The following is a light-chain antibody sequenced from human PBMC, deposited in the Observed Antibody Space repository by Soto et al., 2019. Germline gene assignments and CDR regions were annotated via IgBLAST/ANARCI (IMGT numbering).Light chain of an antibody. Sequence: EIVLTQSPGTLSLSPGERATLSCRASQSVSNNYLAWYQQKPGQASRLLIYGASNRATGIPDRFSGSGSGTDFTLTISRLEPEDFAVYYCQQYHSWPPRTFGQGTKVDIK. V-gene: IGKV3-20*01. J-gene: IGKJ1*01. CDR2: GAS. CDR1: QSVSNNY. CDR3: QQYHSWPPRT.